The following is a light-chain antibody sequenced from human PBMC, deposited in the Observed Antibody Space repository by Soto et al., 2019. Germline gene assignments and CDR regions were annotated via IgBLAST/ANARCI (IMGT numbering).Light chain of an antibody. V-gene: IGKV1-5*01. Sequence: DIQMTQSPSTLSASVGDGVTITCRASQSLSYWLAWYQQKPGKAPKLLIYDASSLESGVRSRFTGSGSGTEFTLTISGLQPDDFANYYCQQYNTSPWTFGQGTNVEIK. J-gene: IGKJ1*01. CDR1: QSLSYW. CDR2: DAS. CDR3: QQYNTSPWT.